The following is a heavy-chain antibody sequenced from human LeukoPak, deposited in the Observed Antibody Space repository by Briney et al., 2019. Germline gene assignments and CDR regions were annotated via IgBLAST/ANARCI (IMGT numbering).Heavy chain of an antibody. D-gene: IGHD6-19*01. CDR3: ARADSSDWYFDP. V-gene: IGHV4-4*07. Sequence: SETLSLTCTVSGGSISGHYWSWIRQPAGKGLEWIGRIYTSGSTNYNPSLKSRVTMSVDTSKNQFSLKLSSMTAADTAVYYCARADSSDWYFDPWGQGTLVTVSS. CDR2: IYTSGST. J-gene: IGHJ5*02. CDR1: GGSISGHY.